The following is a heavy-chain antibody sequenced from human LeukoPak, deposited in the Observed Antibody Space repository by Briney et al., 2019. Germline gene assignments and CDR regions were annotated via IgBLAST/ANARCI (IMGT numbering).Heavy chain of an antibody. CDR1: GGSISSSSYY. J-gene: IGHJ6*02. V-gene: IGHV4-39*01. CDR3: ARLFPWRARDYYYYYGMDV. D-gene: IGHD2-21*01. CDR2: IYYSGST. Sequence: SETLSLTYTVSGGSISSSSYYWGWIRQPPGKGLEWFGSIYYSGSTYYNPSLKSRVTISVDTSKNQFSLKLSSVTAADTAVYYCARLFPWRARDYYYYYGMDVWGQGTTVTVSS.